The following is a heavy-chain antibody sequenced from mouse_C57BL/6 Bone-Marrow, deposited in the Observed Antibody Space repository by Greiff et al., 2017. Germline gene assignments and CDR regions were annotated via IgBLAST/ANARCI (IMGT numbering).Heavy chain of an antibody. D-gene: IGHD1-1*01. CDR2: IDPETGGT. CDR3: TREKVVLDY. Sequence: QVQLKQSGAELVRPGASVTLSCKASGYTFTDYEMHWVKQTPVHGLEWIGAIDPETGGTAYNQKFKGKAILTADKSSSTAYMELRSLTSEDSAVYYCTREKVVLDYWGQGTTLTVSS. V-gene: IGHV1-15*01. CDR1: GYTFTDYE. J-gene: IGHJ2*01.